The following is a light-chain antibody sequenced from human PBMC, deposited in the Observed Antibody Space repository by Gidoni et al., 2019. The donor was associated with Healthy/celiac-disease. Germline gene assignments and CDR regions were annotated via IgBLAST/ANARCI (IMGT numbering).Light chain of an antibody. CDR3: QQYGSSPLT. CDR1: QSVSSSY. V-gene: IGKV3-20*01. J-gene: IGKJ4*01. CDR2: GAS. Sequence: EIVLTQSPGTLSLSPGERATLSCRASQSVSSSYLAWYQQKPGQAPRLLIYGASSRDTGIPDRFSGSGSGTDFTITISRLEHEDFAVYYCQQYGSSPLTFGGGTKVEIK.